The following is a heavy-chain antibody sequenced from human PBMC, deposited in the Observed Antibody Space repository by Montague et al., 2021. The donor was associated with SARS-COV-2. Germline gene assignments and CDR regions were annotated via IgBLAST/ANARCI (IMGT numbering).Heavy chain of an antibody. Sequence: SETLSLTCAVYGGSFNGYYWNWIRQPPGKGLEWIGEISDIGSTTYNPSLESRLTTSVDRSKNQFSLRLTSVTAADTAVYYCVRERECSGGSCYGPDDDAFDIWGQGTVVTVPS. J-gene: IGHJ3*02. CDR1: GGSFNGYY. V-gene: IGHV4-34*01. CDR2: ISDIGST. D-gene: IGHD2-15*01. CDR3: VRERECSGGSCYGPDDDAFDI.